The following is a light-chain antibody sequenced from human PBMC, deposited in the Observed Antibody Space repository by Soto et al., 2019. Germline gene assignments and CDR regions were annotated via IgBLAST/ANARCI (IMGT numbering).Light chain of an antibody. V-gene: IGKV1-5*03. CDR1: QSISSW. CDR2: KAS. Sequence: DIQMTQSPSTLSASVGDRVTITCRASQSISSWLALYQQKPGKAPNLLIYKASSLESGVPSRFIGSGSGTAFHLTIRSLQPDDFATYYCQQYNSYTLTFGGGTKVEIK. CDR3: QQYNSYTLT. J-gene: IGKJ4*02.